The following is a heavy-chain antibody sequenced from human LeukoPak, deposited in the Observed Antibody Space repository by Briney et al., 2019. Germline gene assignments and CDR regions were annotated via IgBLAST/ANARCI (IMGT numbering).Heavy chain of an antibody. CDR1: GGTFSSYA. Sequence: SVKVSCKASGGTFSSYAISWVRQAPGQGLEWMGGIIPIFATANYAQKFQGRVTITADESTSTAYMELSSLRSEDTAVYFCASDIVVVPAAISTIQRKSYYYYYYMDVWGKGTTVTVSS. J-gene: IGHJ6*03. CDR3: ASDIVVVPAAISTIQRKSYYYYYYMDV. D-gene: IGHD2-2*02. V-gene: IGHV1-69*13. CDR2: IIPIFATA.